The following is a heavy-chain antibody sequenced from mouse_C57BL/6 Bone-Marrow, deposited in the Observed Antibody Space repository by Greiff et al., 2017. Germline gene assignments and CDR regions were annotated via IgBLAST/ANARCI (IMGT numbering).Heavy chain of an antibody. CDR2: IDPENGDT. V-gene: IGHV14-4*01. J-gene: IGHJ2*01. CDR3: ARGDDGYPHFDD. CDR1: GFNIKDDY. Sequence: VQLKQSGAELVRPGASVKLSCTASGFNIKDDYMHWVKQRPEQGLEWIGWIDPENGDTEYAPKFQGKATITADTSSSTAYLQRSSLTSEDTAVYYCARGDDGYPHFDDWGQGTTLTVSS. D-gene: IGHD2-3*01.